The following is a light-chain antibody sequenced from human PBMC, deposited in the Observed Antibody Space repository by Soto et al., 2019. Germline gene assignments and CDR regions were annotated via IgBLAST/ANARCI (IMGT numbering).Light chain of an antibody. CDR3: QEYCTSRT. J-gene: IGKJ1*01. CDR1: QSVSGSY. V-gene: IGKV3-20*01. CDR2: GAS. Sequence: EIVLTQSPGTLSLSPGETATLSCRASQSVSGSYLAWYQQKPGQAPRLLIYGASSRATGIPVRFSGSESGTDFTLTISRLEPEDLAVYYCQEYCTSRTFGQGTKVEIK.